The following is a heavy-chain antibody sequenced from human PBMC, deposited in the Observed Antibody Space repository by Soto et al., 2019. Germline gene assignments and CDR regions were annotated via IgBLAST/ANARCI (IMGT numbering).Heavy chain of an antibody. CDR1: GSTFSPYA. D-gene: IGHD2-2*01. J-gene: IGHJ5*02. CDR3: AIDAISGANWSDP. CDR2: VSGSGADT. Sequence: GGSLRLSCAASGSTFSPYAMSWVRQAPGRGLEWVSSVSGSGADTKYADSVKGRFTISRDNSKNTVYLQMKSLSAEDTAVYYCAIDAISGANWSDPWGQGTLVTVSS. V-gene: IGHV3-23*01.